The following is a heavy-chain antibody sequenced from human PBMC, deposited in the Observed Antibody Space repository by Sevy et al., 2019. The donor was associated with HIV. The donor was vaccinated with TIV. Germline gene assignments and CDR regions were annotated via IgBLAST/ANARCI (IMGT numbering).Heavy chain of an antibody. CDR3: ARDLEFYDYGDYGPAFMPDY. V-gene: IGHV3-33*01. CDR1: GFTFSTYG. D-gene: IGHD4-17*01. Sequence: GGSLRLSCAASGFTFSTYGMHWVRQAPGKGLEWVAVMWFDGSNTDHADSVKGRFTISRDIAKNTLHLQMNSLRAEDTAVYYCARDLEFYDYGDYGPAFMPDYWGQGTLVTVSS. CDR2: MWFDGSNT. J-gene: IGHJ4*02.